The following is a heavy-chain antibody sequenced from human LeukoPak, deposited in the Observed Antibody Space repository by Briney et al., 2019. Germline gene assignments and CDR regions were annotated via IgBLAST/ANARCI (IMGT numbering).Heavy chain of an antibody. Sequence: GGSLRLSCSASGFTFSSSAMSWVRQAPGKGLEWVSAISGSGGSTYFADSVKGRFTISRDNSKNTLYLQMNSLRAEDTAVYYCAKGSGDSSGYYYDYYYYYMDVWGKGTTVTVSS. D-gene: IGHD3-22*01. J-gene: IGHJ6*03. CDR1: GFTFSSSA. CDR3: AKGSGDSSGYYYDYYYYYMDV. V-gene: IGHV3-23*01. CDR2: ISGSGGST.